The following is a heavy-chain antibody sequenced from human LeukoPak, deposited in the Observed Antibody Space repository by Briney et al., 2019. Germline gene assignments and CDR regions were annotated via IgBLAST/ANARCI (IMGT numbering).Heavy chain of an antibody. V-gene: IGHV3-7*01. CDR2: LKQDGTEA. CDR1: GFTFSSYW. D-gene: IGHD3-22*01. CDR3: MGGRGWLPEN. J-gene: IGHJ4*02. Sequence: GGSLRLSCAASGFTFSSYWMNWVRQAPGKGLEWVAILKQDGTEAFYVDSVKGRFTISRDNVKNSLYLQMNSLRIEDAAVYYCMGGRGWLPENWGQGTLVTVSS.